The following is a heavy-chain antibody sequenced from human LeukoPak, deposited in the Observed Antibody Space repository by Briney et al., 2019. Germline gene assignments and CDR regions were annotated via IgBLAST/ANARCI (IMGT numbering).Heavy chain of an antibody. CDR2: ISYDGSNK. CDR3: ARDSPPYDSSGYMDY. CDR1: GFTFSSYA. Sequence: GGSLRLSCAASGFTFSSYAMHWVRQAPGKGLEWVAVISYDGSNKYYADSVKGRFTISRDNSKNTLYLQMNSLRAEDTAVYYCARDSPPYDSSGYMDYWGQGTLVTVSS. D-gene: IGHD3-22*01. J-gene: IGHJ4*02. V-gene: IGHV3-30-3*01.